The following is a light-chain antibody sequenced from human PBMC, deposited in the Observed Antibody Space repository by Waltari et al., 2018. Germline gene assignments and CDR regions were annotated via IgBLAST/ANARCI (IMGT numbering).Light chain of an antibody. J-gene: IGKJ1*01. CDR1: QSIATW. Sequence: DIQMTQSPSTLSASGGDRVTVTCRASQSIATWLAWYQQKPGKAPNLLIYKASILQSGVPSRFSGSGSATEFTLTISSLQPDDFAVYYCQQYSDYPWTFGQGTRVDIK. V-gene: IGKV1-5*03. CDR2: KAS. CDR3: QQYSDYPWT.